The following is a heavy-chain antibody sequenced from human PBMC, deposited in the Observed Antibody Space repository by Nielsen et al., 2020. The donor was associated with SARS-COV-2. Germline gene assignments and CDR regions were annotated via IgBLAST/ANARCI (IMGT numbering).Heavy chain of an antibody. CDR3: AREDYGSGSYGTWLDP. V-gene: IGHV1-2*06. D-gene: IGHD1-26*01. CDR2: INPYSGGT. CDR1: GYSFTSYD. Sequence: ASVKVSCKASGYSFTSYDMHWVRQAPGQGLEWMGRINPYSGGTNYAQKFQGTVTMTRDASISTVYMELRGLRSDDTAVYYCAREDYGSGSYGTWLDPWGQGTPVTVSS. J-gene: IGHJ5*01.